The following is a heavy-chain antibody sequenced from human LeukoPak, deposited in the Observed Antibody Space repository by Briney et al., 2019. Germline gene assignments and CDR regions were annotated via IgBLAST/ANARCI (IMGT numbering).Heavy chain of an antibody. J-gene: IGHJ4*02. CDR1: GYTFTGYY. CDR2: INPNSGGT. Sequence: GASVKVSCKASGYTFTGYYMHWVRQAPGQGLEWMGRINPNSGGTNYAQKFQGRATMTRDKSISTAYMELSRLRSDDTAVYYCARDRDYVWGSYRRNPFDYWGQGTLVTVSS. CDR3: ARDRDYVWGSYRRNPFDY. V-gene: IGHV1-2*06. D-gene: IGHD3-16*02.